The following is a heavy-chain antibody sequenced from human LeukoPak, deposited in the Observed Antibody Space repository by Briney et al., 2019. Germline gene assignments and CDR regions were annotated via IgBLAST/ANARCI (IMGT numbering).Heavy chain of an antibody. D-gene: IGHD2-2*03. Sequence: GGSLRLSFAASGFTFSGYAMRWVRQAPGKGLEWVSAISGSGGSTYYADSVKGRFTISRDNSKNTLYLQMNSLRAEDTAVYYCAKVHGYCSSTSCPGGGFDYWGQGTLVTVSS. CDR2: ISGSGGST. CDR3: AKVHGYCSSTSCPGGGFDY. CDR1: GFTFSGYA. J-gene: IGHJ4*02. V-gene: IGHV3-23*01.